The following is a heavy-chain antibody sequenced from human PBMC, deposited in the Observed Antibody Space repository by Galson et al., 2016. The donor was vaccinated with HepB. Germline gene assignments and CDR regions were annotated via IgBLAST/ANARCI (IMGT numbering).Heavy chain of an antibody. J-gene: IGHJ5*02. CDR2: IDSGGGGRT. CDR3: AKGGFRLLDT. V-gene: IGHV3-23*01. Sequence: GLDWVSSIDSGGGGRTYYADSVKGRFIISRDNSKTALYLQMNSLRAEDTAVYYCAKGGFRLLDTWGQGTLVTVSS. D-gene: IGHD3-10*01.